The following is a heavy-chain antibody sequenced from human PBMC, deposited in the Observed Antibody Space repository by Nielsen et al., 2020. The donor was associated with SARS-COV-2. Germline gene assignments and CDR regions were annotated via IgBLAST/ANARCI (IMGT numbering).Heavy chain of an antibody. CDR1: GYTFTSNY. D-gene: IGHD2-15*01. J-gene: IGHJ5*02. V-gene: IGHV1-46*01. CDR3: ARGLAVGATPINP. CDR2: INPSGGSS. Sequence: ASVKVSCKAFGYTFTSNYIHWVRQAPGQGLEWMGIINPSGGSSNYAQKFQGRVTMTRNTSISTAYLELSSLRSEDTAMYYCARGLAVGATPINPWGQGTLVTVSS.